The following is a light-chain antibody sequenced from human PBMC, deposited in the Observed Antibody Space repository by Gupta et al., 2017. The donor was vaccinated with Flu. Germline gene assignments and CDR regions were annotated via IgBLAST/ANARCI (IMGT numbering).Light chain of an antibody. Sequence: VKLTCTLSSGHSSYIIEWHQQQPGKAPRYLMKLEGSGSYNKGSGGPDRFSGSSSGADRYLTISNLQSEDEADYYCETWDSNTRVFGGGTKLTVL. V-gene: IGLV4-60*03. CDR3: ETWDSNTRV. CDR1: SGHSSYI. CDR2: LEGSGSY. J-gene: IGLJ3*02.